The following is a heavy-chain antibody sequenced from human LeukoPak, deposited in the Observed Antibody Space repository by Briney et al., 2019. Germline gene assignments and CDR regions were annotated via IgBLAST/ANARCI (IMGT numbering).Heavy chain of an antibody. CDR3: SRVGSSGWPNYFDS. V-gene: IGHV3-13*04. Sequence: GGSLRLSCAASGFTFSSYDMHWVRQAPGKGLEWVSVICTSGATYYSGSVKGRFTISRENAKNSLYLQMNSLTAGDTAVYFCSRVGSSGWPNYFDSWGQGTLVTVSS. J-gene: IGHJ4*02. CDR1: GFTFSSYD. CDR2: ICTSGAT. D-gene: IGHD6-19*01.